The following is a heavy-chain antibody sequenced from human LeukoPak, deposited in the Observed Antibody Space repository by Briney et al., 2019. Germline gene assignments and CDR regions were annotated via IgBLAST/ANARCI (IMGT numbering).Heavy chain of an antibody. D-gene: IGHD3-10*01. CDR3: ARGIPGGSGTDAFDI. V-gene: IGHV4-59*01. J-gene: IGHJ3*02. Sequence: SETLSLTCTVSGGSISSYYWSWIRQPPGKGLEWIGYIYYSGSTNYNPSLKSRVTISVDTSKNQFSLKLSSVTAADTAVYYCARGIPGGSGTDAFDIWGQGTMVTVSS. CDR1: GGSISSYY. CDR2: IYYSGST.